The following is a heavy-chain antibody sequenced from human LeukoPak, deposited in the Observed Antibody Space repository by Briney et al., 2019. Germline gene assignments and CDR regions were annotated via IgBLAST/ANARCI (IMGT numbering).Heavy chain of an antibody. CDR2: ISGSGGST. D-gene: IGHD6-13*01. Sequence: GGSLRLSCAASGFTFSSYAMNWVRQAPGKGREWVSTISGSGGSTYYADSVKGRFTISRDNSKNTLYLQMNSLRAEDTAVYYCAKEGSSWYGLDYWGQGTLVTVSS. CDR1: GFTFSSYA. V-gene: IGHV3-23*01. J-gene: IGHJ4*02. CDR3: AKEGSSWYGLDY.